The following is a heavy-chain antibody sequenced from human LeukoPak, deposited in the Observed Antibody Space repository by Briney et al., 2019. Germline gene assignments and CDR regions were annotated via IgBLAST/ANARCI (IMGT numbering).Heavy chain of an antibody. V-gene: IGHV3-30*02. CDR2: IRYDGINK. Sequence: GGTLRLSCAASGFTFSSHGMHWVRQAPGKGLEWVAFIRYDGINKYSADSVKGRFTISRDNFKNTLYLQMNGLRAEDTAVYYCAKEGDYYGSGSYRDAFNIWGQGTMATASS. CDR3: AKEGDYYGSGSYRDAFNI. D-gene: IGHD3-10*01. CDR1: GFTFSSHG. J-gene: IGHJ3*02.